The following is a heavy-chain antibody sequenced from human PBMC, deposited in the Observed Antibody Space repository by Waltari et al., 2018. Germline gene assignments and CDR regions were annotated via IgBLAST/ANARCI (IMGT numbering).Heavy chain of an antibody. Sequence: EVQLVESGGGLVQPGRSLRLSCAASGFTFDDYAMHWVRQAPGKGLEWVSGLSWNSGSIGYADSVKGRFTISRDNAKNSLYLQMNSLRAEDTALYYCAKAVDGGSSSSFDYWGQGTLVTVSS. V-gene: IGHV3-9*01. CDR3: AKAVDGGSSSSFDY. CDR1: GFTFDDYA. CDR2: LSWNSGSI. J-gene: IGHJ4*02. D-gene: IGHD6-6*01.